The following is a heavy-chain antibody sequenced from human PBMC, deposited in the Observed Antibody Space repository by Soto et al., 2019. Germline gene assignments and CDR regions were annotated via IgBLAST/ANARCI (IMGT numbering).Heavy chain of an antibody. CDR1: GYTFTSYD. Sequence: ASVXVSCKASGYTFTSYDINWVRQATGQGLEWMGWMNPNSGNTGYAQKFQGRVTMTRNTSISTAYMELSSLRSEDTAVYYCGRVSYYYDSGGSPFHYFDSGGKEPLATVPS. CDR2: MNPNSGNT. CDR3: GRVSYYYDSGGSPFHYFDS. V-gene: IGHV1-8*01. J-gene: IGHJ4*02. D-gene: IGHD3-22*01.